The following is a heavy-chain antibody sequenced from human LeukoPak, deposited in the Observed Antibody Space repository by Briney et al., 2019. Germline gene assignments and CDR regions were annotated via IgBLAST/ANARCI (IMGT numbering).Heavy chain of an antibody. V-gene: IGHV5-51*01. Sequence: GASRKISCKGSGYRFTTSWIGWVRQMPGKGLEWMGITYPSDSDTRYSPSFQGQVTISADKSISTAYLQWSSLKASDTAMYYCARQAIAVAGGLFDYWGQGTLVTVSS. CDR3: ARQAIAVAGGLFDY. D-gene: IGHD6-19*01. CDR1: GYRFTTSW. CDR2: TYPSDSDT. J-gene: IGHJ4*02.